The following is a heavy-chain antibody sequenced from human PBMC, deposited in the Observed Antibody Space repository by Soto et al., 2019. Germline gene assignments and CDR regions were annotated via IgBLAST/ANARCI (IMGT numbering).Heavy chain of an antibody. Sequence: QVQLVQSGAEVKKPGASVKVSCKASGYSFTSYAMHWVRQAPGQRLEWMGWINAGNGNTKYSQKFQDRVTITRDTSASTAHMELSSLRSEDTAVYYCARDGSMDVWGQGTTVTVSS. CDR1: GYSFTSYA. CDR3: ARDGSMDV. J-gene: IGHJ6*02. CDR2: INAGNGNT. V-gene: IGHV1-3*01.